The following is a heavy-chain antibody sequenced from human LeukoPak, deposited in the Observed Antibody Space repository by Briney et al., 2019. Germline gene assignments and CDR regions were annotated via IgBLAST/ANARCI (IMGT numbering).Heavy chain of an antibody. CDR1: GFTFSNDW. CDR3: HNYYDSSGYCAGY. V-gene: IGHV3-15*05. CDR2: IKSKTECGTT. D-gene: IGHD3-22*01. Sequence: ESGVSLRLSCAASGFTFSNDWMRCVRQAPGKGLEWVGRIKSKTECGTTDYAAPVKGRFTISRDDPKNTLYLKMNSLKREDTAVYYSHNYYDSSGYCAGYWGQGTLVTVSS. J-gene: IGHJ4*02.